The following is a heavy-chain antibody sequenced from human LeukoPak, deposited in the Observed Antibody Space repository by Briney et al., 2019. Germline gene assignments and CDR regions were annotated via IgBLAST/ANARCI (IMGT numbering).Heavy chain of an antibody. J-gene: IGHJ4*02. CDR1: GFTFSSHW. V-gene: IGHV3-74*01. D-gene: IGHD5-18*01. CDR3: ARDLQLWTTRDTRGGARVGY. CDR2: INSDGSSI. Sequence: GGSLRLSCAASGFTFSSHWMHWVRQAPGKGLVWVSRINSDGSSISYADSVNGRFTISRDNAKNTLYLQMNSLRAEDTAVYYCARDLQLWTTRDTRGGARVGYWGQGTLVTVSS.